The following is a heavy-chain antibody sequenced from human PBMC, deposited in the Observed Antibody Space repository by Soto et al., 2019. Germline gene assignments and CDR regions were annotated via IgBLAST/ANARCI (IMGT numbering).Heavy chain of an antibody. D-gene: IGHD2-2*01. CDR3: ERHRVLPAGVRPSGGMDV. J-gene: IGHJ6*02. CDR1: GYSFTSYW. CDR2: IDPSDSYT. Sequence: GESLKISCKGSGYSFTSYWISLVRHMPGKGPEWMGRIDPSDSYTNYSPSFQGHVTISADKSISTAYLQWSSLKASATAMYYCERHRVLPAGVRPSGGMDVWGQGTTVTVCS. V-gene: IGHV5-10-1*01.